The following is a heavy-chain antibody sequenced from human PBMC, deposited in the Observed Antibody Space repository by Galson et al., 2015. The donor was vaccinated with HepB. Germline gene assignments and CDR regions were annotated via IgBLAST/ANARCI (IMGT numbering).Heavy chain of an antibody. CDR3: ATQGSDWDTYYYYYGMDV. J-gene: IGHJ6*02. CDR2: IKQDGSEK. D-gene: IGHD6-19*01. Sequence: SLRLSCAASGFTFSSFWMSWVRQAPGKGLEWVANIKQDGSEKYYVDSVKGRFTISRDNAENSLYLQMNSLRAEDTAVYYCATQGSDWDTYYYYYGMDVWGQGTTVTVSS. V-gene: IGHV3-7*03. CDR1: GFTFSSFW.